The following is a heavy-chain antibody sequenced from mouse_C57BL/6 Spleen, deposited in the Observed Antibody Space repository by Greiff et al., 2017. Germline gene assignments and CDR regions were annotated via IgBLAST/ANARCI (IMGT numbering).Heavy chain of an antibody. CDR3: ARGVWDGY. Sequence: VQLQQSGPELVKPGASVKISCKASGYTFTDYYMNWVKQSHGKSLEWIGDINPNNGGTSYNQKFKGKATLTVDKSSSTAYMELRSLTSEDSAVYYCARGVWDGYWGQGTTLTVSS. J-gene: IGHJ2*01. D-gene: IGHD4-1*01. CDR2: INPNNGGT. CDR1: GYTFTDYY. V-gene: IGHV1-26*01.